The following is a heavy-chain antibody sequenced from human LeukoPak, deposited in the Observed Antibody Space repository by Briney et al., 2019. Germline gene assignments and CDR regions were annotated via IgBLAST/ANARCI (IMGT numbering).Heavy chain of an antibody. CDR1: GYSINSGHY. CDR2: IYYSGNT. CDR3: ARDLGYSGFDWAP. J-gene: IGHJ5*02. D-gene: IGHD5-12*01. Sequence: SETLSLTCTVSGYSINSGHYWGWIRQPPGKRLEWIGSIYYSGNTYYNPTLKSRITISVDTSKNQFSLNLTSVTAADAAVYYCARDLGYSGFDWAPWGQGTLVTVSS. V-gene: IGHV4-38-2*02.